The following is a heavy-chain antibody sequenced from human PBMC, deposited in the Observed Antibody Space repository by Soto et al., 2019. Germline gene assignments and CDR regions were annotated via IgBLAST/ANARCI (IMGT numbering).Heavy chain of an antibody. J-gene: IGHJ4*02. V-gene: IGHV3-30-3*01. D-gene: IGHD3-22*01. CDR1: GFNFNIHA. CDR3: ASGAAFYYDTSRY. Sequence: QVQLMESGGGVVQSGGSLRLYCAAPGFNFNIHALHWIRQAQGEGLEWVAVMTPGGNSQYYADSVKGRFTIYRDTSKSTLYLQMTSMRPEDTAVYYCASGAAFYYDTSRYWGQGTLVTVSS. CDR2: MTPGGNSQ.